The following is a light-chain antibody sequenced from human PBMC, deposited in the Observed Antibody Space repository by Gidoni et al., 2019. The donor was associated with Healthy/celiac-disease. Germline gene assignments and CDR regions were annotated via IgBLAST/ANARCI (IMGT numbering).Light chain of an antibody. CDR2: GAS. J-gene: IGKJ4*01. V-gene: IGKV3-20*01. CDR1: QSVSSSY. Sequence: EIVLTQSPGTLSLSPGERAPLSCRASQSVSSSYLAWYQQKPGQAPRLLIYGASSRATGIPDRFSGSGSGTDFTLTISRLEPEDFAVYYCQQYCSSPALTFGGGTKVEIK. CDR3: QQYCSSPALT.